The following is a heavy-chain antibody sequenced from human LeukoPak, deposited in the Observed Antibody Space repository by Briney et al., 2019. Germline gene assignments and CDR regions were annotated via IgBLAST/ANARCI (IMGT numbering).Heavy chain of an antibody. CDR1: GFTFSSYA. CDR2: ISYDGSNK. CDR3: AKDSVSEWLPKLYYYYGMDV. J-gene: IGHJ6*02. Sequence: PGGSLRLSCAASGFTFSSYAMSWVRQAPGKGLEWVAVISYDGSNKYYADSVKGRFTISRDNSKNTLYLQMNSLRAEDTAVYYCAKDSVSEWLPKLYYYYGMDVWGQGTTVTVSS. D-gene: IGHD5-12*01. V-gene: IGHV3-30*18.